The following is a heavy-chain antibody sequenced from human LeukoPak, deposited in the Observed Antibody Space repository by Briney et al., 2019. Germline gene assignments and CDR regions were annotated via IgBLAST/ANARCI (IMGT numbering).Heavy chain of an antibody. J-gene: IGHJ6*03. CDR2: ISSSGSTI. CDR3: ARGMTTVNYYYYYYMDV. V-gene: IGHV3-48*03. D-gene: IGHD4-17*01. CDR1: GFTFSSYE. Sequence: GGSLRLSCAASGFTFSSYEMNLVRQAPGKGLEWVSYISSSGSTIYYADSVEGRFTISRDNAKNSLYLQMNSLRAEDTAVYYCARGMTTVNYYYYYYMDVWGKGTTVTISS.